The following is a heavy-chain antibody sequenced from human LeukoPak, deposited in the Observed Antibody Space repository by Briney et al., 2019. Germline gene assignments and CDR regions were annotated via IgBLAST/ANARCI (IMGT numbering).Heavy chain of an antibody. V-gene: IGHV1-18*01. Sequence: ASVKVSCKASGYIFTKYAFTWVRQAPGQGLEWMGWISAYDGYTNHAQKFQGRVTLSTDVSTSTAYMESRSLTSDDTAVYYCARVSGSIVARSAWFDSWGQGTLVTVSS. CDR3: ARVSGSIVARSAWFDS. CDR1: GYIFTKYA. CDR2: ISAYDGYT. J-gene: IGHJ5*01. D-gene: IGHD6-6*01.